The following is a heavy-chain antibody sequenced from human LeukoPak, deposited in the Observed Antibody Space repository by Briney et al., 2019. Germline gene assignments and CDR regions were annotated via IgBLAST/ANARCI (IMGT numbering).Heavy chain of an antibody. D-gene: IGHD1-26*01. Sequence: PSETLSLTCTASVGSISGYFWSWVRQAPGTGLDWIGHIYYSGATNYNPYLRSRVTISVDTSKNQCSLKLRSVTAADTAVYYCARAQYSGSCFDYWGQGTLVTVSS. CDR2: IYYSGAT. V-gene: IGHV4-59*13. CDR3: ARAQYSGSCFDY. J-gene: IGHJ4*03. CDR1: VGSISGYF.